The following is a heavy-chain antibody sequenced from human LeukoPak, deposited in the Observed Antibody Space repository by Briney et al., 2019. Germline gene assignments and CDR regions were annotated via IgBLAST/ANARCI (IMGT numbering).Heavy chain of an antibody. D-gene: IGHD1-7*01. CDR3: ASGTFYYMDV. J-gene: IGHJ6*03. CDR1: GGSFSGYC. Sequence: PSETLSLTCAVYGGSFSGYCWSWIRQPPGKGLEWIGYIYTSGSTNYNPSLKSRVTISVDTSKNQFSLKLSSVTAADTAVYYCASGTFYYMDVWGKGTTVTVSS. CDR2: IYTSGST. V-gene: IGHV4-4*09.